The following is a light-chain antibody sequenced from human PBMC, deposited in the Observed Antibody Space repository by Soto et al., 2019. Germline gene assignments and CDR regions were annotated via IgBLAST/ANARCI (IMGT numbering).Light chain of an antibody. CDR3: QQYGNWPPWT. CDR1: QSLSDN. CDR2: RAS. V-gene: IGKV3-15*01. J-gene: IGKJ1*01. Sequence: IVMTQSPDTLTVSPGETVTLSCRASQSLSDNLAWYQQKTGQPPRLLIFRASTRASGIPARLSGGGSGTEFTLTISRLXSEDFAVYYCQQYGNWPPWTFDPGTKVDIK.